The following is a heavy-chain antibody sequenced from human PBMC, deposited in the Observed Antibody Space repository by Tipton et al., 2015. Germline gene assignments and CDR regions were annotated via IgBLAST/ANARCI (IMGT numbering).Heavy chain of an antibody. CDR1: AFTFSSYS. J-gene: IGHJ4*02. CDR2: ITSSSTYI. Sequence: SLRLSCAASAFTFSSYSMNWVRQAPGKGPEWVSSITSSSTYIYYADSVKGRFTISRDNAKNSLYLEMNSLRAEDTAVYYCARTKDYDFWSGSPFDYWGQGTLVTVSS. V-gene: IGHV3-21*01. D-gene: IGHD3-3*01. CDR3: ARTKDYDFWSGSPFDY.